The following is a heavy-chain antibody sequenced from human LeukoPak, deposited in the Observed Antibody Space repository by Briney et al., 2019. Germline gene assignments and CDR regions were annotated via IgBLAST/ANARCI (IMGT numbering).Heavy chain of an antibody. CDR3: ARDLGLYDYGGNIDF. D-gene: IGHD4-23*01. V-gene: IGHV3-48*04. CDR1: GFIFNTYS. J-gene: IGHJ4*02. CDR2: VSSSSRTI. Sequence: GGSLRLSCAASGFIFNTYSMNWVRQAPGKGLEWVSYVSSSSRTIYYADSVKGRFTISRDNAKNSLYLQMNSLRAEDTAVYYCARDLGLYDYGGNIDFWGQGTLVTVSS.